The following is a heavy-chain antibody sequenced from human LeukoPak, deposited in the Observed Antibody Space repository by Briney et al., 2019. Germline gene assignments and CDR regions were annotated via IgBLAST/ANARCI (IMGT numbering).Heavy chain of an antibody. CDR2: ISSSSSTI. CDR3: EKGWVVRGNWFDP. CDR1: GFTFSSYS. D-gene: IGHD3-10*01. Sequence: GGSLRLSCAASGFTFSSYSMNWVRQAPGKGLEWVSFISSSSSTIYYADSVKGRFTISRDNSKNTLYLQMNSLRAEDTAVYYCEKGWVVRGNWFDPWGQGTLVTVSS. V-gene: IGHV3-48*01. J-gene: IGHJ5*02.